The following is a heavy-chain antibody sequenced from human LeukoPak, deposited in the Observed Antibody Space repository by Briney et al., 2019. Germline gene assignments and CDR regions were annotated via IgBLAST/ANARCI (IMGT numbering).Heavy chain of an antibody. CDR3: ARESRVSIFGVVIGHFDY. J-gene: IGHJ4*02. Sequence: ASVKVSCKASGYTFTSYDINWVRQATGQGLEWMGWMNPNSGNTGYAQKLQGRVTMTTDTSTSTAYMELRSLRSDDTAVYYCARESRVSIFGVVIGHFDYWGQGTLVTVSS. CDR1: GYTFTSYD. D-gene: IGHD3-3*01. CDR2: MNPNSGNT. V-gene: IGHV1-8*01.